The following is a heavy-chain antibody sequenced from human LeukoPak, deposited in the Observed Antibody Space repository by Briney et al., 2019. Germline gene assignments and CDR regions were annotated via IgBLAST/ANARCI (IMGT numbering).Heavy chain of an antibody. D-gene: IGHD6-13*01. CDR1: GYTFTSYD. J-gene: IGHJ4*02. Sequence: ASVKVSCKASGYTFTSYDINWVRQATGQGLEWMGWMNPNSGNTGYAQKFQGRVTITRNTSISTAYMELSSLRSEDTAVYYCATGIAAAGTGGGNFDYWGQGTLVTVSS. V-gene: IGHV1-8*03. CDR3: ATGIAAAGTGGGNFDY. CDR2: MNPNSGNT.